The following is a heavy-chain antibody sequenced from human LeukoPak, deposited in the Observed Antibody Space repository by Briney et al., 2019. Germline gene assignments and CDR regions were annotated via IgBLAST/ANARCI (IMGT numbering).Heavy chain of an antibody. V-gene: IGHV4-31*03. Sequence: MPSQTLSLTCTVSGVSISSGGYYWSWIRQHPGKGLEWIGYIYHSGSTYYNPSLKSRVTISVDTSKNQFSLNLISVTAADTAVYYCARGSYYGSGPCLFFDIWGQGTMVTVSS. D-gene: IGHD3-10*01. CDR2: IYHSGST. J-gene: IGHJ3*02. CDR1: GVSISSGGYY. CDR3: ARGSYYGSGPCLFFDI.